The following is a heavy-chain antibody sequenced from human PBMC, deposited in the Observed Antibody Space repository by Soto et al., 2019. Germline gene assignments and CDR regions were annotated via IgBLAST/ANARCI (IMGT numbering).Heavy chain of an antibody. Sequence: QLQLQESGPGLVKPSETLSLTCTVSGGSISSSSYYWGWIRQPPGKGLEWIGSIYYSGSTYYNPSLKSRATISVDTSKNQCSLKLSSVTAADTAVYYCARRGRGYSYTGGDFDYWGQGTLVTVSS. CDR3: ARRGRGYSYTGGDFDY. J-gene: IGHJ4*02. V-gene: IGHV4-39*01. D-gene: IGHD5-18*01. CDR1: GGSISSSSYY. CDR2: IYYSGST.